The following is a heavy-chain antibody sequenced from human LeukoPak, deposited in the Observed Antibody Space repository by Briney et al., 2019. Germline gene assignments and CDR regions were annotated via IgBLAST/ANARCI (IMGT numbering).Heavy chain of an antibody. CDR3: ATDLSFLGFPGY. J-gene: IGHJ4*02. D-gene: IGHD2-21*01. CDR2: FDPEDGET. CDR1: RYTLTELS. Sequence: ASVKVSCKVSRYTLTELSMHWVRQAPGKGLEWMGGFDPEDGETIYAQKFQGRVTMTEDTSTDTAYMGLSSLRSEDTAVYYCATDLSFLGFPGYWGQGTLVTVSS. V-gene: IGHV1-24*01.